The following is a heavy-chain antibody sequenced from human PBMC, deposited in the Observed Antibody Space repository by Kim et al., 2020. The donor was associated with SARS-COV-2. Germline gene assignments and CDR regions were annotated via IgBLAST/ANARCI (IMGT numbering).Heavy chain of an antibody. CDR1: GGSISGNY. CDR3: ARAHFNAAAGGMDV. J-gene: IGHJ6*02. D-gene: IGHD6-13*01. Sequence: SETLSLTCTVSGGSISGNYWSWIRQPPGKGLEWIGYIYYSGSPNYNPSLKSRVTISVDTSKNHFSLKLSSVTAADTAVYYCARAHFNAAAGGMDVWGQGTTVTVSS. CDR2: IYYSGSP. V-gene: IGHV4-59*08.